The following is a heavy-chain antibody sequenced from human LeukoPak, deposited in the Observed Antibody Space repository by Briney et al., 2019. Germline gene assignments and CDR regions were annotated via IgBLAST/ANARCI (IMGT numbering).Heavy chain of an antibody. V-gene: IGHV3-23*01. Sequence: GGSLRLSCAASGLTFSNYAMSWVRQAPGKGLQWVSPISSNGGSTYYADSVKGRFTISRDNAKNTLYLQMNSLRAEDTAVYYCARGAYCSGGSCYIRGKYNWFDPWGQGTLVTVSS. D-gene: IGHD2-15*01. CDR3: ARGAYCSGGSCYIRGKYNWFDP. CDR2: ISSNGGST. CDR1: GLTFSNYA. J-gene: IGHJ5*02.